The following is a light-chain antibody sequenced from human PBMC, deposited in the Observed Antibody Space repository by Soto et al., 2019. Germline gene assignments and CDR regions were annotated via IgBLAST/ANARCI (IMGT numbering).Light chain of an antibody. V-gene: IGLV2-23*03. CDR3: CSYAGSFTFDV. CDR1: SSDVGNYNL. Sequence: QSALTQPASVSGSPGQSITISCTGISSDVGNYNLVSWYQQFPGKAPKLIIYEGSRRPSGVSNRFSGSKSGNTASLTISGLQAEDEADYYCCSYAGSFTFDVFGGGTKLTVL. CDR2: EGS. J-gene: IGLJ2*01.